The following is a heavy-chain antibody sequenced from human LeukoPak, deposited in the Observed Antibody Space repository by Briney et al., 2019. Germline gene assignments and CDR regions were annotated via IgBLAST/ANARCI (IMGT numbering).Heavy chain of an antibody. Sequence: SETLSLTCAVYGVSFSGYYWSWIRQPPGKGLEWIGEINHSGSTNYNPSLKSRVTISVDTSKNQFSLKLSSVTAEDTAVYYCARRSTSGYDLGFVYWGQGTLVTVSS. CDR3: ARRSTSGYDLGFVY. CDR2: INHSGST. CDR1: GVSFSGYY. D-gene: IGHD5-12*01. V-gene: IGHV4-34*01. J-gene: IGHJ4*02.